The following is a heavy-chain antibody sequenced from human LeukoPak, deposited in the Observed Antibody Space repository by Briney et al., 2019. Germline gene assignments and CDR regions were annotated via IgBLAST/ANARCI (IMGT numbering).Heavy chain of an antibody. CDR2: ISYDGSNK. J-gene: IGHJ4*02. V-gene: IGHV3-30-3*01. CDR1: GFTFSSYA. Sequence: TGGSLRLSCAASGFTFSSYAMHWVRQAPGKGLEWVAVISYDGSNKYYADSVKGRFTISRDNSKNTLYLQMNSLRAEDTAVYYCARDPGRWLQLRFFDYWGQGTLVTVSS. CDR3: ARDPGRWLQLRFFDY. D-gene: IGHD5-24*01.